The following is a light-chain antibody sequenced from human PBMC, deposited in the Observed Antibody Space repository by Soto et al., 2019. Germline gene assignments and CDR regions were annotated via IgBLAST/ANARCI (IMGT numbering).Light chain of an antibody. CDR3: HQYNNWPPGT. CDR1: QSISSN. J-gene: IGKJ2*02. V-gene: IGKV3-15*01. Sequence: EIVMTQSPATLSVSPGERATLSCRASQSISSNLAWYQQKPGQAPSLLLYGASTRATGIPARFSGSGPGTDFTLTISSLQSEDFAVYYCHQYNNWPPGTFGQGTKLEIK. CDR2: GAS.